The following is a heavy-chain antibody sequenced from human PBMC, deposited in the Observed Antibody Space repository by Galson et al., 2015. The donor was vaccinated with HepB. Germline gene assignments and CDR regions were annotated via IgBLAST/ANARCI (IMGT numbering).Heavy chain of an antibody. CDR1: GFNFSSYS. Sequence: SLRLSCAVSGFNFSSYSMNWVRQAPGKGLEWISHISSSSINIYYGDSVKGRFTVSRENARNSLYLQMNSLRDEDTAVYYCARGTVVSSYDAFDIWGQGTRVIVSS. D-gene: IGHD4-23*01. J-gene: IGHJ3*02. CDR2: ISSSSINI. V-gene: IGHV3-48*02. CDR3: ARGTVVSSYDAFDI.